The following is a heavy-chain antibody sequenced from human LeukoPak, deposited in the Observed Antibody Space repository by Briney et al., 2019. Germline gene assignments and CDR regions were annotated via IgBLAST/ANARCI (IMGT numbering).Heavy chain of an antibody. D-gene: IGHD3-3*01. J-gene: IGHJ4*02. V-gene: IGHV1-69*05. CDR3: ASRKGTYYDFWSGYSFDY. Sequence: ASVKVSCKASGGTFSSYAISWVRQAPGQGLEWMGGIIPIFGTANYAQKFQGRVTITTDESTSTAYMELSSLRSEDTAVYYCASRKGTYYDFWSGYSFDYWGQGTLVTVSS. CDR1: GGTFSSYA. CDR2: IIPIFGTA.